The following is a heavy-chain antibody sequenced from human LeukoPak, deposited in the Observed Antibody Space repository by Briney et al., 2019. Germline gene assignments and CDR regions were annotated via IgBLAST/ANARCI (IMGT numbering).Heavy chain of an antibody. V-gene: IGHV4-34*01. CDR1: GGSFSGYY. D-gene: IGHD6-13*01. J-gene: IGHJ3*01. Sequence: PSETLSLTCAVYGGSFSGYYWSWIRQPPGKGLEWIGEINHSGSTNYNPSLKSRVTISVDTSKNHFSLKLTSVTAADTAMYYCARGMQLLVRDAFDVWGLGTMVTVSS. CDR2: INHSGST. CDR3: ARGMQLLVRDAFDV.